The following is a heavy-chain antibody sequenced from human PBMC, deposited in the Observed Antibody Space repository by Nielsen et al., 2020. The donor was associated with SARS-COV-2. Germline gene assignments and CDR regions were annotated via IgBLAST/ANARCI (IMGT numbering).Heavy chain of an antibody. J-gene: IGHJ4*02. V-gene: IGHV3-64D*09. Sequence: WIRQPPGEGLEYVSAISSNGGSTYYADSVKGRFTISRDNSKNTLYLQMSSLRAEDTAVYYCVNSYVWIDYWGQGTLVTVSS. CDR2: ISSNGGST. D-gene: IGHD3-16*01. CDR3: VNSYVWIDY.